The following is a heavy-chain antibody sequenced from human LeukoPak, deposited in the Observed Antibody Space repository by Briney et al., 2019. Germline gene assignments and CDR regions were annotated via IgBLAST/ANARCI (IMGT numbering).Heavy chain of an antibody. V-gene: IGHV3-23*01. CDR3: AKDQGAEGYYDYVWGSYRWTIFDY. CDR1: GFTFSSYA. Sequence: AGGSLRLSCGASGFTFSSYAMSWVPQAPGKGLEWVSAISGSGGSTYYADSVKGRFTISRDNSKNTLYLQMNSLRAEDTAVYYCAKDQGAEGYYDYVWGSYRWTIFDYWGQGTLVTVSS. CDR2: ISGSGGST. J-gene: IGHJ4*02. D-gene: IGHD3-16*02.